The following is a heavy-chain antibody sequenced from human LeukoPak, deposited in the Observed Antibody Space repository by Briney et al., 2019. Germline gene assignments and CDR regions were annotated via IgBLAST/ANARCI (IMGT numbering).Heavy chain of an antibody. CDR2: ISWNSGSI. J-gene: IGHJ4*02. CDR1: GFTFDDYA. D-gene: IGHD2-2*01. Sequence: GRSLRLSCAASGFTFDDYAMHWVRQAPGKGLEWVSGISWNSGSIGYADSVKGRFTISRDNAKNSLYLQMNSLRAEDTALYYCAKGGVVVPAAFEDKYFDYWGQGTLVTVSS. CDR3: AKGGVVVPAAFEDKYFDY. V-gene: IGHV3-9*01.